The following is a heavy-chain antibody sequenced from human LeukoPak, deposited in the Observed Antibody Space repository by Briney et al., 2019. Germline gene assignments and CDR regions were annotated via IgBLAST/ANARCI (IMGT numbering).Heavy chain of an antibody. CDR1: GFTFSDYY. J-gene: IGHJ4*02. CDR3: AREILRDGSYLIED. Sequence: GGSLRLSCAASGFTFSDYYMSWTRQAPGKGLEWVSYISSSGSTIYYADSVKGRFTVSRDNSKNTLYLQMNSLRADDTAVYYCAREILRDGSYLIEDWGQGILVTVSS. D-gene: IGHD1-26*01. CDR2: ISSSGSTI. V-gene: IGHV3-11*01.